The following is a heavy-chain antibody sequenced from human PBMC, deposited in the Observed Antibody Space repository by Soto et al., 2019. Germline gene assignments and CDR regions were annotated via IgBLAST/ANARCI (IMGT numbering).Heavy chain of an antibody. CDR2: IGGGGEYT. V-gene: IGHV3-23*01. CDR3: TKDEIAANGRADAFDI. Sequence: EVQLLESGGGLVQPGGSLTLTCIVSGFTSGKYAMSWVRQAPGKGLEWVSEIGGGGEYTNYADSVRGRFTMSRDNSKNTLYLHMSSRKVEDTAVYYCTKDEIAANGRADAFDIWGQGTVVSVSS. CDR1: GFTSGKYA. J-gene: IGHJ3*02. D-gene: IGHD2-15*01.